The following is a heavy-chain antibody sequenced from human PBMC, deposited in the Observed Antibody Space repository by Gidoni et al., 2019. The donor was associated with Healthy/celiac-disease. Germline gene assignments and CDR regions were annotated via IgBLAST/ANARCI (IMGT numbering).Heavy chain of an antibody. CDR3: ARGTYYYDSSGYKYWYFDL. D-gene: IGHD3-22*01. CDR1: GGSISSGGYS. Sequence: QLQLQESGSGLVKPSQTLSLTCAVSGGSISSGGYSWSWIRQPPGKGLEWIGYIYHSGSTYYNPSLKSRVTISVDRSKNQFSLKLSSVTAAETAVYYCARGTYYYDSSGYKYWYFDLWGRGTLVTVSS. V-gene: IGHV4-30-2*01. CDR2: IYHSGST. J-gene: IGHJ2*01.